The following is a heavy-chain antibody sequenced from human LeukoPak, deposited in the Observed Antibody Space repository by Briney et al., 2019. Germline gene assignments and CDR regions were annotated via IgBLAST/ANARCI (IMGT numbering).Heavy chain of an antibody. CDR2: ISGSGGST. Sequence: PGGSLRLSCAASGFTFSSYAMSWVRQAPGKGLEWVSAISGSGGSTYYADSVKGRFTISRDNSKNTLYLQMNSLRAEDTAVYYCARGPNFGSGRYRPVVYFQHWGQGTLVTVSS. CDR1: GFTFSSYA. J-gene: IGHJ1*01. CDR3: ARGPNFGSGRYRPVVYFQH. D-gene: IGHD6-19*01. V-gene: IGHV3-23*01.